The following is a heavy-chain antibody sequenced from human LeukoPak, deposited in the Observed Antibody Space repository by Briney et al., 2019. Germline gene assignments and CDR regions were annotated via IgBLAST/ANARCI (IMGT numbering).Heavy chain of an antibody. CDR2: ISSNGDNT. CDR3: VRGTGY. J-gene: IGHJ4*02. CDR1: GFTFSTYV. Sequence: GGSLRLSCSVSGFTFSTYVMHSVRQAPGKGLEYVSAISSNGDNTYYADSVKGRFTISRDNSKNTLYLQMSSLRADDTAVYYCVRGTGYWGQGTLVTVSS. V-gene: IGHV3-64D*06.